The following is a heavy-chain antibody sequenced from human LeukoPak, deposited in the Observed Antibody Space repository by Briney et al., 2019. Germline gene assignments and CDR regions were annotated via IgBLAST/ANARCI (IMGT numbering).Heavy chain of an antibody. D-gene: IGHD6-13*01. CDR1: GFTFTDYW. J-gene: IGHJ4*01. CDR3: ARDGTAAGLYFDL. Sequence: GGSLRLSCAVSGFTFTDYWMNWVRQAPGKGLEWVASIRHGGSEKTYVDSVKGRFTISRDNTKNSLSLQVNSLRAEDTAVYYCARDGTAAGLYFDLWGQGTLVTVSS. V-gene: IGHV3-7*01. CDR2: IRHGGSEK.